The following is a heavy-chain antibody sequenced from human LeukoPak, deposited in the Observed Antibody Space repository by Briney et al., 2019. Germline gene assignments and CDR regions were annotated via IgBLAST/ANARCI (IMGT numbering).Heavy chain of an antibody. Sequence: GSLRLSCAASGFTFSSYWMNWVRQAPGRGLEWVANIKQDGSEKYYVDSVKGRFTISRDNAKNSLYLQMNSLRAEDTAVYYCARGGDDYGDYFDYWGQGTLVTVSS. D-gene: IGHD4-17*01. V-gene: IGHV3-7*01. CDR1: GFTFSSYW. CDR3: ARGGDDYGDYFDY. CDR2: IKQDGSEK. J-gene: IGHJ4*02.